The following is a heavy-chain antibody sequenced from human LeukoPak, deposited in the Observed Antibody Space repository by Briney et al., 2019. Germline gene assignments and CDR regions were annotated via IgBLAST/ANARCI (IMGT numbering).Heavy chain of an antibody. J-gene: IGHJ5*02. Sequence: EASVKVSCKASGYTFTSYGISWVRQAPGQGPEWMGWISAYNGNTNYAQKLQGRVTMTTDTSTSTAYMELRSLRSDDTAVYYCARVSKRGFTVVIPWFDPWGQGTLVTVSS. CDR2: ISAYNGNT. D-gene: IGHD4-23*01. CDR3: ARVSKRGFTVVIPWFDP. CDR1: GYTFTSYG. V-gene: IGHV1-18*01.